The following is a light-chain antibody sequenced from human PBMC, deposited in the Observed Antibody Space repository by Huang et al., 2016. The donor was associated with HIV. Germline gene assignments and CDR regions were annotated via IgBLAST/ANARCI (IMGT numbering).Light chain of an antibody. CDR2: GAT. CDR1: QRVRTDY. V-gene: IGKV3-20*01. J-gene: IGKJ4*01. Sequence: ETVLTQSPGILSLSPGERATLSCRASQRVRTDYLAWYQQKPGQAPRLLIHGATVRATGIPDRFSGSGSGTDFTLTINRLEPEDFALYYCQQYGNSPLTFGGGTEVEIK. CDR3: QQYGNSPLT.